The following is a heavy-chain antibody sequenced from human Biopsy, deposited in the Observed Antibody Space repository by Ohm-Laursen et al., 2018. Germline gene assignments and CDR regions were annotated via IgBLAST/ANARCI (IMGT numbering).Heavy chain of an antibody. CDR2: ISYDGSKT. V-gene: IGHV3-30*03. CDR3: AREQPALSGGGSWFDS. D-gene: IGHD6-19*01. Sequence: SLRLSCAASGFTFSNSGMHWVRQAPGKGLEWVAAISYDGSKTDYGDSVKGRLDISRDNSKNTLDLQMSSLRVEDTAVYFCAREQPALSGGGSWFDSWGQGTLVSVSS. J-gene: IGHJ5*01. CDR1: GFTFSNSG.